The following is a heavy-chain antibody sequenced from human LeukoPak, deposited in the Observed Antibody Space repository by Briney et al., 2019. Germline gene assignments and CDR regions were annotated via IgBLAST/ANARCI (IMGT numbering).Heavy chain of an antibody. CDR2: ISSSGSTI. J-gene: IGHJ1*01. Sequence: GGSLRLSCAASGFTFSDYYMSWIRQAPGKGLEWVSYISSSGSTIYYADSVKVRFTISRDNAKNSLYLQMNGLRAEDTAVYYCARFQTLLWFGDPSGYFQHWGQGTLVTVSS. D-gene: IGHD3-10*01. V-gene: IGHV3-11*04. CDR3: ARFQTLLWFGDPSGYFQH. CDR1: GFTFSDYY.